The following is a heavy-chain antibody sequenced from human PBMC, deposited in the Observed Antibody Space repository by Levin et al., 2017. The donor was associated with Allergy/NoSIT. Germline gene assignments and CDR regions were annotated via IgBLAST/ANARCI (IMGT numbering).Heavy chain of an antibody. V-gene: IGHV3-30*18. J-gene: IGHJ6*02. CDR2: ISYDGNNK. CDR1: CSLLLASG. D-gene: IGHD3-22*01. Sequence: LSFSSSCSLLLASGLHWVRQAPGKGLEWVAVISYDGNNKYYVGSVRGRFTISRDHSKNTLYLQMNSLRPEDTAVYYCAKDRAENCESCGQTVSYFYFYGMDVWGQGTTVTVSS. CDR3: AKDRAENCESCGQTVSYFYFYGMDV.